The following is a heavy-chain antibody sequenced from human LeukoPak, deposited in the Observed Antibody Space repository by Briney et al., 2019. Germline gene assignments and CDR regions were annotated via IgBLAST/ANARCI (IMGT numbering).Heavy chain of an antibody. V-gene: IGHV1-2*06. CDR2: INPNGGGT. D-gene: IGHD3-9*01. J-gene: IGHJ4*02. CDR3: ARAPTRLRYFDWLLQN. CDR1: GYTFTGYY. Sequence: ASVKVSCKASGYTFTGYYTHWVRQAPGQGLEWMGRINPNGGGTNYAQKFQGRVTMTRDTSISTAYMELSRLRSDDTAVYYCARAPTRLRYFDWLLQNWGQGTLVTVSS.